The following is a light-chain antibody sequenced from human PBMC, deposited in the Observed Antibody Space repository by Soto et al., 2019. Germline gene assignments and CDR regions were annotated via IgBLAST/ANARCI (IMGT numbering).Light chain of an antibody. CDR2: KVS. CDR1: QSLVYSDGYAY. Sequence: DVVMTQSPLSLPVTLGQPASISCRSSQSLVYSDGYAYLNWFHQRPGQSPRRLIYKVSNRDSGVPDRCSGSGSGTDFTLKISRVEAEDVGVYYCMQGTHWSPTFGRGTKGEIK. V-gene: IGKV2-30*01. J-gene: IGKJ1*01. CDR3: MQGTHWSPT.